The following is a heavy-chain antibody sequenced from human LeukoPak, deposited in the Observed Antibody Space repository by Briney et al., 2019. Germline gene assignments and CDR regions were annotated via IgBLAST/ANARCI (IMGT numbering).Heavy chain of an antibody. CDR3: ARRNNFDY. CDR2: IKEDGSGK. CDR1: GFTLSVWW. J-gene: IGHJ4*02. V-gene: IGHV3-7*01. Sequence: GGPLRLSCAASGFTLSVWWMSWVRQAPGKGREWVTNIKEDGSGKSYVGSVKGRFTISRGNAKKSLYLQMSSLRAEDTAVYYCARRNNFDYWGQGTLVTVSS. D-gene: IGHD2/OR15-2a*01.